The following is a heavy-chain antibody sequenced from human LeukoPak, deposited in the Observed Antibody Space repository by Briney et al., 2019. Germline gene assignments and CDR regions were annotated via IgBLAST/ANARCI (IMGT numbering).Heavy chain of an antibody. J-gene: IGHJ4*02. CDR3: AKDQPYYYDSSGYLPDY. CDR1: GFTFSSYA. Sequence: PGGSLRLSCAASGFTFSSYAMSWVRQAPGKGLEWVSAISGSGGSTYYADSVKGRFTISRDNSKNTLYLQMNSLRAEDTAVYYCAKDQPYYYDSSGYLPDYWGQGTLVTVSS. CDR2: ISGSGGST. D-gene: IGHD3-22*01. V-gene: IGHV3-23*01.